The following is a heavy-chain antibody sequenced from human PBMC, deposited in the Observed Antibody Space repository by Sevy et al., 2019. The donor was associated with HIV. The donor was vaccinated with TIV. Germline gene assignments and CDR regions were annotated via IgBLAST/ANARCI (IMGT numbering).Heavy chain of an antibody. CDR1: GFRFNYHN. Sequence: GGSLRLSCAASGFRFNYHNMNWVRQAPGKGLEWISYISNSGSTTYLADSVRGRFTISRDYAKNSLFLEMDNLTDEDTAVYYCAREGNRERQTIPLDSWGRGIQVTVSS. V-gene: IGHV3-48*02. CDR3: AREGNRERQTIPLDS. D-gene: IGHD6-25*01. J-gene: IGHJ4*02. CDR2: ISNSGSTT.